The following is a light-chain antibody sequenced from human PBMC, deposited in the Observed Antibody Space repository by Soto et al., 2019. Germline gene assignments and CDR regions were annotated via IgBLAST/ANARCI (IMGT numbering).Light chain of an antibody. Sequence: QSALTQPASVSGSPGQSITISCTGTSSDVGGYNYFSWYQHHPGKAPKLMIYDVSNRPSGVSNRVSGSKSGNTASLTISGLQAEDEADYYCSSYTSSSTMVFGGGTKVTVL. CDR3: SSYTSSSTMV. CDR1: SSDVGGYNY. J-gene: IGLJ2*01. V-gene: IGLV2-14*03. CDR2: DVS.